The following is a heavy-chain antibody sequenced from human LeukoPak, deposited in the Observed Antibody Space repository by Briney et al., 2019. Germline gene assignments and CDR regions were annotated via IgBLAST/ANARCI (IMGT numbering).Heavy chain of an antibody. CDR2: IIPIFGTA. Sequence: LVKVSCKASGGTFSSYAISWVRQAPGQGLEWMGGIIPIFGTANYAQKFQGRVTITADESTSTAYMELSSLRSEDTAVYYCARASLQLAAASGFDPWGQGTLVTVSS. V-gene: IGHV1-69*13. J-gene: IGHJ5*02. CDR1: GGTFSSYA. CDR3: ARASLQLAAASGFDP. D-gene: IGHD6-13*01.